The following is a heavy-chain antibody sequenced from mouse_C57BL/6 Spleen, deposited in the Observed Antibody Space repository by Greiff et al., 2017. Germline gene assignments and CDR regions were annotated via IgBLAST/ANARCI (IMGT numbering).Heavy chain of an antibody. CDR2: IWSGGST. D-gene: IGHD1-1*01. Sequence: VQLQQSGPGLVQPSQSLSITCTVSGFSLTSYGVHWVRQSPGKGLEWLGVIWSGGSTDSNAAFISRLSISKDNSKSQVFFKMNSLQADDTAIYYCARGTVVAMDYAMDYWGQGTSVTVSS. CDR3: ARGTVVAMDYAMDY. V-gene: IGHV2-2*01. CDR1: GFSLTSYG. J-gene: IGHJ4*01.